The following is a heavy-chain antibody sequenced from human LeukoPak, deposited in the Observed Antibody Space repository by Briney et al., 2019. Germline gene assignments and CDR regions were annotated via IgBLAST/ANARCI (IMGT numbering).Heavy chain of an antibody. CDR1: GFTFSSYE. CDR2: ISSSGSTI. J-gene: IGHJ4*02. V-gene: IGHV3-48*03. CDR3: ARDGRYSSFDY. D-gene: IGHD6-13*01. Sequence: GGSLRLSCAASGFTFSSYEMNWVRQAPGKGLEWVSYISSSGSTIYYADSVKSRFTISRDNAKDSLYLQMNSLRAEDTAVYYCARDGRYSSFDYWGQGTLVTVSS.